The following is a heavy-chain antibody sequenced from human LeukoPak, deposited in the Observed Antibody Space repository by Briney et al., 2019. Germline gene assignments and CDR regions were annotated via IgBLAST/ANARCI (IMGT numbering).Heavy chain of an antibody. CDR2: INDDGRSS. D-gene: IGHD6-13*01. CDR3: ARGLAAAGGVFFDY. V-gene: IGHV3-74*01. CDR1: GFTFSSYW. J-gene: IGHJ4*02. Sequence: GGSLRLSCAVSGFTFSSYWMHWVRQGPGKGLVWLSRINDDGRSSSYADSVKGRSTISRDNAKYTLYLQMNTLRPEDTAVYYCARGLAAAGGVFFDYWGQGTLVAVSS.